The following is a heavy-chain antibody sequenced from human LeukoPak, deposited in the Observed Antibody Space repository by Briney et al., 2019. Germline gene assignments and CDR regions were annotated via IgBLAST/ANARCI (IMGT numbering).Heavy chain of an antibody. CDR1: GGSISSYY. CDR3: ARHLPLRYFDWLPHFDY. J-gene: IGHJ4*02. Sequence: TSETLSLTCTVSGGSISSYYWSWIRQPPGKGLEWIGYTYYSGSTNYNPSLKSRVTISVDTSKNQFSLKLSSVTAADTAVYYCARHLPLRYFDWLPHFDYWGQGTLVTVSS. V-gene: IGHV4-59*08. D-gene: IGHD3-9*01. CDR2: TYYSGST.